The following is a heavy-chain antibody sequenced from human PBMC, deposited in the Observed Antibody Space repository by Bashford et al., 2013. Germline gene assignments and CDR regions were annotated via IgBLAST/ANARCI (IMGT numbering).Heavy chain of an antibody. J-gene: IGHJ3*01. CDR3: ARDGPVVGVWNAFDV. CDR2: INPNPNSGAT. CDR1: GDTFSGYF. V-gene: IGHV1-2*02. D-gene: IGHD1-26*01. Sequence: ASVKVSCKSSGDTFSGYFIHWVRQAPGQGLEWMGWINPNPNSGATKYAEMFQGRVTMTRDTSISTAYMELSSLRSDDTAVYFCARDGPVVGVWNAFDVWAKGQWSPSPQ.